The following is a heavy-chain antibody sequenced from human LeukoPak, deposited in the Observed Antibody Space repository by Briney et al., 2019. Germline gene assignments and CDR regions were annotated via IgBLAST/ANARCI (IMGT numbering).Heavy chain of an antibody. J-gene: IGHJ4*02. CDR2: ITASGTVM. CDR3: ASSGSYRFDY. Sequence: PGGSLRLPCAASGFTFSSYSMNWVRQAPGKGLEWVSHITASGTVMFYADSVKGRFTISRDNAKNSLYLQMNSLRDEDTAVYYCASSGSYRFDYRGQGTLVTVSS. V-gene: IGHV3-48*02. D-gene: IGHD1-26*01. CDR1: GFTFSSYS.